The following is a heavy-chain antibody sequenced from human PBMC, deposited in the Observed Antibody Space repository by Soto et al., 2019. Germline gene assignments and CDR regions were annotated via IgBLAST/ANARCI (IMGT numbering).Heavy chain of an antibody. D-gene: IGHD3-10*01. CDR3: ASSISGYYGMDV. Sequence: QVQLVQSGAEVKQPGSSVKVSCKASGGTFSSYAISWVRQAPGQGLEWMGGIIPTFGTANYAQKFQCRVTITADESTSTAYRELSSLRAEDTAVYYCASSISGYYGMDVWGQGTTVTVSS. CDR1: GGTFSSYA. CDR2: IIPTFGTA. V-gene: IGHV1-69*01. J-gene: IGHJ6*02.